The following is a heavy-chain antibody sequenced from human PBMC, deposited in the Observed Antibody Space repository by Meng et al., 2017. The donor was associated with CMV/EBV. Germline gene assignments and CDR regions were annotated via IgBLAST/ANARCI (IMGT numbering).Heavy chain of an antibody. CDR2: IYYSGST. D-gene: IGHD2-15*01. J-gene: IGHJ4*02. CDR3: ASTLGDCSGGSCYFDY. Sequence: SGGSSRSYCWSWIRQPPGKGLELIGYIYYSGSTNDNPSLMSRVTISVDTYKDQFSLKLSSVTAADTAVYYCASTLGDCSGGSCYFDYWGQGTLVTVSS. V-gene: IGHV4-59*01. CDR1: GGSSRSYC.